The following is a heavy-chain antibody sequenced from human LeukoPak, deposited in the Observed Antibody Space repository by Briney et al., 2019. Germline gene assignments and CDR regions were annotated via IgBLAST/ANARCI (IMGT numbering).Heavy chain of an antibody. Sequence: PGGFLRLSCAASGFTFSSYPMNWVRQAPGKGMEWVSVISGSGGATFYGDSVQGRFTISRDNSRDTLYLQMNSLTAEDTAVYYCGKYLQTTVGANDYWGQGTLVTVSS. D-gene: IGHD1-26*01. CDR3: GKYLQTTVGANDY. J-gene: IGHJ4*02. CDR1: GFTFSSYP. V-gene: IGHV3-23*01. CDR2: ISGSGGAT.